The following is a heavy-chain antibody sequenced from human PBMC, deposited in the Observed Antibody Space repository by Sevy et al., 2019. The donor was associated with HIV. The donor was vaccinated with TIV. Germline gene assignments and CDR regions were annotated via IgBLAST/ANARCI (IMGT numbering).Heavy chain of an antibody. CDR3: AGVGYCRGGTCFSGFYYAMDV. J-gene: IGHJ6*02. Sequence: GGSLRLSCAVSGFTLTNEFFSWVRQAPGKGLEWVAVVYSGGATYYADSVKGRFTISRDKSKNTLYLQMKSLRAGDTAVYYFAGVGYCRGGTCFSGFYYAMDVWGQGTTVTVSS. CDR2: VYSGGAT. D-gene: IGHD2-15*01. CDR1: GFTLTNEF. V-gene: IGHV3-53*01.